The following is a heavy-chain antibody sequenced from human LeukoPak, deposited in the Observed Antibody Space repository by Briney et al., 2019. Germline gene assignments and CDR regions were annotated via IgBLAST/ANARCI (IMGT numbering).Heavy chain of an antibody. D-gene: IGHD4-17*01. J-gene: IGHJ6*02. Sequence: KTSETLSLTCTVSGGSISSGDYYWSWIRQPPGKGLEWIGEINHSGSTNYNPSLKSRVTISVDTSKNQFSLKLSSVTAADTAVYYCARAYGDYVSSGYYYGMDVWGQGTTVTVSS. CDR1: GGSISSGDYY. V-gene: IGHV4-39*07. CDR2: INHSGST. CDR3: ARAYGDYVSSGYYYGMDV.